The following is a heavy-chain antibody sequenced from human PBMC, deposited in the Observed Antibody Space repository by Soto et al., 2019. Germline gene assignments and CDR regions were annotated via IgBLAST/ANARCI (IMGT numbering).Heavy chain of an antibody. CDR1: GFLFSSHA. CDR2: ISSNSAYI. CDR3: TRDASRDSSARGWFDP. V-gene: IGHV3-21*01. D-gene: IGHD6-13*01. J-gene: IGHJ5*02. Sequence: GGSLRLSCAASGFLFSSHAMTWVRQAPGKGLEWVSTISSNSAYIYYTDALRGRFTISRDNAKNSLHLQMNSLRAEDTAVYYCTRDASRDSSARGWFDPWGPGTLVTVSS.